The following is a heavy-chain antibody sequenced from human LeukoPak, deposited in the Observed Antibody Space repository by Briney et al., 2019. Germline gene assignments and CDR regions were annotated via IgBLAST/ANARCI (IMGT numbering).Heavy chain of an antibody. D-gene: IGHD3-22*01. CDR3: ARDKGYYYDSSGPSYFDY. Sequence: PGGSLRLSSAASGFTFSSYWMSWVRQAPGKGLEWVANIKQDGSEKYYVDSVKGRFTISRDNSKNTLYLQMNSLRAEDTAVYYCARDKGYYYDSSGPSYFDYWGQGTLVTVSS. CDR2: IKQDGSEK. CDR1: GFTFSSYW. V-gene: IGHV3-7*01. J-gene: IGHJ4*02.